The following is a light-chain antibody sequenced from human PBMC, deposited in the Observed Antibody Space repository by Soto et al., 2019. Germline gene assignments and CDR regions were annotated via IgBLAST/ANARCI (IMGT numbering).Light chain of an antibody. CDR1: QNISMW. V-gene: IGKV1-5*01. J-gene: IGKJ2*01. CDR3: QQSDSYRT. Sequence: DIQMTQSPSTLSASVGDRVTITCRSSQNISMWLAWYQQKSRKAHKLLISDVSKLESGVPSRFSGSGSGTEFSITIRGLQPDEFATYYCQQSDSYRTFGQGTTVEVK. CDR2: DVS.